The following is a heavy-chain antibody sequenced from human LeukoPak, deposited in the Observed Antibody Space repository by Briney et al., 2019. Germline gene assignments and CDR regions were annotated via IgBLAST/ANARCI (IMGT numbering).Heavy chain of an antibody. Sequence: GGSLRLSCAASGLTFSSYAMSWVRQAPRQGLEWVAAISGNGDNRYSTDSLKGRFTISRDNSKNTLYLQMNSLRAEDTAIYYCAKDFGSYDYVWGSHRLGAFDIWGQGTLVTVSS. CDR1: GLTFSSYA. V-gene: IGHV3-23*01. CDR2: ISGNGDNR. D-gene: IGHD3-16*02. J-gene: IGHJ3*02. CDR3: AKDFGSYDYVWGSHRLGAFDI.